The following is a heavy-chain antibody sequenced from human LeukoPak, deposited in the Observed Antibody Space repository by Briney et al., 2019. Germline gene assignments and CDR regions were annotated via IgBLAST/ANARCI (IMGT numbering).Heavy chain of an antibody. CDR3: ARFLYSSSYAFDI. Sequence: SETLSLTCTVSGGSFSSYYWSWIRQPPGKGLEWIGYIYYSGSTNYNPSLKSRVTISVDASKNQFSLKLSSVTAADTAVYYCARFLYSSSYAFDIWGQGTMVTVSS. V-gene: IGHV4-59*01. D-gene: IGHD6-13*01. CDR2: IYYSGST. J-gene: IGHJ3*02. CDR1: GGSFSSYY.